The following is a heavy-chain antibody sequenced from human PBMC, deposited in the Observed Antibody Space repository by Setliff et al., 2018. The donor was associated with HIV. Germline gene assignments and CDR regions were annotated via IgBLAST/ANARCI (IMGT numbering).Heavy chain of an antibody. CDR1: GFTFSRYN. CDR2: ISSSSSYM. V-gene: IGHV3-21*01. CDR3: ARDPGLTSAFYMDV. Sequence: PGGSLRLSCAASGFTFSRYNMNWVRQAPGKGLEWVSSISSSSSYMYYADSVKGRFTISRDNAKRSLYLRMNSLRAEDTAVYYCARDPGLTSAFYMDVWGKGTTVTVSS. J-gene: IGHJ6*03. D-gene: IGHD4-4*01.